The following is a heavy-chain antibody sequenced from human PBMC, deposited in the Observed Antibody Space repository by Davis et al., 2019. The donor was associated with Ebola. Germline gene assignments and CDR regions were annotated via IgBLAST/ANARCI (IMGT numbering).Heavy chain of an antibody. CDR1: GGSISRDY. V-gene: IGHV4-4*08. CDR3: VRTAYDTSGWWFDP. Sequence: MPSDTLSPTCNVPGGSISRDYWRCIRQPPAKGLEWIGCISPTGSYNYHPSLKGRVSISTDKSKNQFSLKVNSVTAADTAVYYCVRTAYDTSGWWFDPWGQGTLVTVSP. CDR2: ISPTGSY. D-gene: IGHD3-22*01. J-gene: IGHJ5*02.